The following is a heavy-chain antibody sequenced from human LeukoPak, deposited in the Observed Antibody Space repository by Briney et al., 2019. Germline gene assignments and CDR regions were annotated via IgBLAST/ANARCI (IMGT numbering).Heavy chain of an antibody. Sequence: PSETLSLTCAVYGGSFSGYYWSWIRQPPGKGLEWIGEINHSGSTNYNPSLKSRVTISVDTSNNQFSLDLRSVTAADSAVYYCVRRVRYFGQNDYWGQGTLVTVSS. CDR3: VRRVRYFGQNDY. J-gene: IGHJ4*02. CDR1: GGSFSGYY. CDR2: INHSGST. V-gene: IGHV4-34*01. D-gene: IGHD3-9*01.